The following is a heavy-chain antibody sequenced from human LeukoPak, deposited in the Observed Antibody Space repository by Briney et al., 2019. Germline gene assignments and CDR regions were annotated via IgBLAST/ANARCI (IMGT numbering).Heavy chain of an antibody. CDR1: GGSSSSSTYY. CDR3: ATHSRAGSRGSENSYGF. Sequence: PSETLRFTCTVSGGSSSSSTYYWDWIRQPPGKGLEWIGNIYDSGSTHYNPSLESRVTISVDTSKNQFSLKLNSVTAADTAVYYCATHSRAGSRGSENSYGFWGQGTMVTVSS. J-gene: IGHJ3*01. CDR2: IYDSGST. V-gene: IGHV4-39*01. D-gene: IGHD5-12*01.